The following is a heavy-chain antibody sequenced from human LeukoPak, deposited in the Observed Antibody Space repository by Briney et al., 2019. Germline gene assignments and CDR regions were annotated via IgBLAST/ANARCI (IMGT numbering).Heavy chain of an antibody. J-gene: IGHJ4*02. D-gene: IGHD5-18*01. CDR3: ARDRGYSYGYRRGTFDY. V-gene: IGHV4-34*01. Sequence: SETLSLTCAVYGGSFSGYYWSWIRQPPGEGLEWIGEINHSGSTNYNPSLKSRVTISVDTSKNQFSLKLSSVTAADTAVYYCARDRGYSYGYRRGTFDYWGQGTLVTVSS. CDR2: INHSGST. CDR1: GGSFSGYY.